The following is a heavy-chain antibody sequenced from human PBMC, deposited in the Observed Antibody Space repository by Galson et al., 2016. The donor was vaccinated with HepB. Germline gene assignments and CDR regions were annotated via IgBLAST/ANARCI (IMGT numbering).Heavy chain of an antibody. CDR1: GFSFSTSGMG. CDR2: IYWHDDK. CDR3: AHVRGYSYGHVFDY. D-gene: IGHD5-18*01. V-gene: IGHV2-5*01. Sequence: PALVKPTQTLTLTCTFSGFSFSTSGMGVGWIRRPPGKALEWLTLIYWHDDKRYSTSLKSRPTTTKDTSKNQVFLTMTNMDPVDTATYYCAHVRGYSYGHVFDYWGQGTLVTVSS. J-gene: IGHJ4*02.